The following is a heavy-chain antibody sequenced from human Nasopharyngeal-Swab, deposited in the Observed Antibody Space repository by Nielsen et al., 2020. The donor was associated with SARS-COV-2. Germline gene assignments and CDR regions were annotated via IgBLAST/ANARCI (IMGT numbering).Heavy chain of an antibody. D-gene: IGHD4-17*01. CDR3: ARAQRGTVTIYYYYGMDV. V-gene: IGHV4-4*02. CDR2: IYHSGST. J-gene: IGHJ6*02. Sequence: WIRQPPGKGPEWIGEIYHSGSTNYNPSLKSRVTISVDKSKNQFSLKLSSVTAADTAVYYCARAQRGTVTIYYYYGMDVWGQGTTVTVSS.